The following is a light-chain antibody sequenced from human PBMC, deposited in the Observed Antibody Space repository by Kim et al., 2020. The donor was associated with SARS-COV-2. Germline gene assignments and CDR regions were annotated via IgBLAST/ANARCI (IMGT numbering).Light chain of an antibody. CDR1: QSIIRY. CDR2: AAS. J-gene: IGKJ1*01. CDR3: QQSYISSWT. Sequence: ASVGDRVTITGRASQSIIRYLNWYQQKPGKAPKLLIFAASNLQSGVPSRFSGSGSGTDFTLTISSLQPEDFATYYCQQSYISSWTFGRGTKVDIK. V-gene: IGKV1-39*01.